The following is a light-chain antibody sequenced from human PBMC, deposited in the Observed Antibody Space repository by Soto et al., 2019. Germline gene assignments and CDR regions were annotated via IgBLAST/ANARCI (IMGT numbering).Light chain of an antibody. V-gene: IGLV2-18*02. Sequence: QSVLTQPPSVSGSPGQSVTISCTGTSSDVGSYNRVSWYQQPPGTAPKLMIYEVSNRPSGVPDRFSGSKSGNTASLTISGLQAEDEADYYGSSYTSSSTYVLFGGGTELTVL. CDR1: SSDVGSYNR. J-gene: IGLJ2*01. CDR3: SSYTSSSTYVL. CDR2: EVS.